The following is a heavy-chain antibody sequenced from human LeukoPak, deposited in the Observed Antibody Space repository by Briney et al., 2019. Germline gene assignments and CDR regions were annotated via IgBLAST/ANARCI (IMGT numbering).Heavy chain of an antibody. CDR1: GFTFSSYA. J-gene: IGHJ3*02. CDR3: AKDPDIVVVVAATSDAFDI. V-gene: IGHV3-23*01. D-gene: IGHD2-15*01. Sequence: PGGSLRLSCAASGFTFSSYAMSWVRQAPGKGLEWVSAISGSGGSTYYADSVKGRFTISRDNSKNTLYLQMNSLRAEDTAVYYCAKDPDIVVVVAATSDAFDIWGQGTMVTVSS. CDR2: ISGSGGST.